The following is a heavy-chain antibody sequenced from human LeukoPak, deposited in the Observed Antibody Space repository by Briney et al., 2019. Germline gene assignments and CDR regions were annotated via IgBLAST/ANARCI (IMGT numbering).Heavy chain of an antibody. J-gene: IGHJ4*02. V-gene: IGHV1-2*04. CDR3: ARGLDYYDSSSYPY. D-gene: IGHD3-22*01. CDR2: INPNSGGT. CDR1: GYTFTGYY. Sequence: ASVKVSCTASGYTFTGYYMHWVRQAPGQGLEWMGWINPNSGGTNYAQKFQGWVTMTRDTSISTAYMELSRLRSDDTAVYYCARGLDYYDSSSYPYWGQGTLVTVSS.